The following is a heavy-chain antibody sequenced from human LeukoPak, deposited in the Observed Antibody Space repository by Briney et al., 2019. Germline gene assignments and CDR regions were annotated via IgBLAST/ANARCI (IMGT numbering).Heavy chain of an antibody. D-gene: IGHD3-22*01. V-gene: IGHV1-2*02. CDR2: INPNSGGT. J-gene: IGHJ4*02. CDR1: GYTFTGYY. Sequence: ASVKVSCKASGYTFTGYYMHWVRQAPGQGLEWMGWINPNSGGTNYAQKFQGRVTMTRDTSISTAYMELSRLRSDDTAVYYCARGRGGVNYHDSSGRAIDYWGQGTLVTVSS. CDR3: ARGRGGVNYHDSSGRAIDY.